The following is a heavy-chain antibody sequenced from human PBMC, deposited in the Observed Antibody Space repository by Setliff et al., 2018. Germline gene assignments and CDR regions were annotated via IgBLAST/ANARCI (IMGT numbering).Heavy chain of an antibody. V-gene: IGHV1-18*01. Sequence: GASVKVSCKASGYTFSDYGVSWVRQAPGQGLEWMGWISPHSGRAFYAPQFQDRVIMTTDTSTNTAYLDLRSLRSDDTAVYYCERLVRYCTTTTCQRLSGGEYWGQGTLVTVSS. CDR3: ERLVRYCTTTTCQRLSGGEY. D-gene: IGHD2-8*01. CDR2: ISPHSGRA. J-gene: IGHJ4*02. CDR1: GYTFSDYG.